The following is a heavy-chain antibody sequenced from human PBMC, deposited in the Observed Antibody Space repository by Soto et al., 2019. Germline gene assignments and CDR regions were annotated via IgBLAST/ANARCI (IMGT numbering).Heavy chain of an antibody. J-gene: IGHJ4*02. Sequence: GGSLRLSCAASGFSIRSYGMSWVRQAPGKGLEWVSAISGSGDSTNYADSVKGRFTISRDNSQNTLYLQMNSLRAEDTAVYYCAKSPRDIIVAPASLDCCGKGTQVTVSS. CDR2: ISGSGDST. CDR1: GFSIRSYG. CDR3: AKSPRDIIVAPASLDC. D-gene: IGHD2-2*01. V-gene: IGHV3-23*01.